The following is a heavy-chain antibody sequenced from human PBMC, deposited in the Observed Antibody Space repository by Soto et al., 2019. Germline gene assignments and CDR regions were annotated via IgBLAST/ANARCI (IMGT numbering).Heavy chain of an antibody. CDR3: ARSDGYNFNWLDS. V-gene: IGHV1-8*01. J-gene: IGHJ5*01. CDR1: GYTFATYD. CDR2: MNPNSGNT. Sequence: QVQLVQSGAEVKTPGASVKVSCKASGYTFATYDINWVRQAPGQGLEWMGWMNPNSGNTGYAQKFKGRRTMTRDTALSVAHMELSSLRNEDTAVYYCARSDGYNFNWLDSWGQGTLVTVSA. D-gene: IGHD2-21*01.